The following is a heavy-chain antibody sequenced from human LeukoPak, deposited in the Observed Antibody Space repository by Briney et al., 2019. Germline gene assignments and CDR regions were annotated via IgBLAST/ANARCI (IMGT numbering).Heavy chain of an antibody. CDR1: GGSIGSDSYY. CDR3: AIQLSSSWYRSGWGLEYYGMDV. J-gene: IGHJ6*02. Sequence: SETLSLTCTVSGGSIGSDSYYWAWIRQPPGKGLEWIASIYYSGSTYYNPSLKSRVTISVDTSRNQFSLQLNSVTPEDTAVYYCAIQLSSSWYRSGWGLEYYGMDVWGQGTTVTVSS. D-gene: IGHD6-13*01. V-gene: IGHV4-39*01. CDR2: IYYSGST.